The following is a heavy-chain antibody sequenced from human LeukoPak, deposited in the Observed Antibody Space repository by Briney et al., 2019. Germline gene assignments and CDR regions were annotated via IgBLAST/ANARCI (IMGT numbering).Heavy chain of an antibody. V-gene: IGHV3-23*01. Sequence: GGSLRLSCVASGFTFSRHGMNWVRKAPGKGLEWVSGISPSGAIKYYVDSVKGRFTVSRDNSKNMLYLQINSLRDEDTAVYYCAKDDAWLQYNDWGQGTLVTVSS. D-gene: IGHD5-24*01. CDR3: AKDDAWLQYND. J-gene: IGHJ4*02. CDR2: ISPSGAIK. CDR1: GFTFSRHG.